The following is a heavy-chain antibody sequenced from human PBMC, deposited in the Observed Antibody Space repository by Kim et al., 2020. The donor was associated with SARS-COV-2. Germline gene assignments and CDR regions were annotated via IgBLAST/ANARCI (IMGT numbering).Heavy chain of an antibody. Sequence: SETLSLTCTVSGGSISSYYWSWIRQPPGKGLEWIGYIYYSGSTNYNPSLKSRVTISVDTSKNQFSLKLSSVTAADTAVYYCGRSDDFWSGYYTKWGQGTL. J-gene: IGHJ4*02. V-gene: IGHV4-59*01. D-gene: IGHD3-3*01. CDR1: GGSISSYY. CDR3: GRSDDFWSGYYTK. CDR2: IYYSGST.